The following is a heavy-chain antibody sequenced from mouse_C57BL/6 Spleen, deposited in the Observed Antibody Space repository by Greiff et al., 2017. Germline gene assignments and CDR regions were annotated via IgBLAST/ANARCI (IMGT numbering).Heavy chain of an antibody. J-gene: IGHJ2*01. Sequence: VKLQESGAELMKPGASVKLSCKATGYTFTGYWIEWVQQSPGHGLEWIGEIFPGSGSTTYTEKFKGKATFTANTSSITAYMQLSSLTTEDSAICYSARVDPVDYWGQGTTLTVSS. CDR2: IFPGSGST. CDR3: ARVDPVDY. V-gene: IGHV1-9*01. CDR1: GYTFTGYW.